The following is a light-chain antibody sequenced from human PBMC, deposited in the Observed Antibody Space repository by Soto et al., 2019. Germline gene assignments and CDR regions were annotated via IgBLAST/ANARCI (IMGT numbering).Light chain of an antibody. CDR3: CSVADFTYV. J-gene: IGLJ1*01. Sequence: QSALTQPASVSGSPGQSITISCTGTSSDIGSYDLVSWYQQHPGTAPKLIIYEVTKRPSGVSTRFSGSKSGNTASLTISGLQAVDEADYYCCSVADFTYVFGTGTKLTVL. CDR1: SSDIGSYDL. CDR2: EVT. V-gene: IGLV2-23*02.